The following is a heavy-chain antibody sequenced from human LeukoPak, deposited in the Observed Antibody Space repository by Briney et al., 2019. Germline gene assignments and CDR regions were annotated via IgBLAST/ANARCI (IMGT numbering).Heavy chain of an antibody. J-gene: IGHJ4*02. V-gene: IGHV1-69*13. Sequence: GASVKVSCKASGGTFSSYAISWVRQAPGQGLEWMGGIIPIFGTANYAQKFQGRVTITADESTSTAYMELSRLRSEDTAVYYCARVGMVRGVMSYYFDYWGQGTLVTVSA. CDR3: ARVGMVRGVMSYYFDY. CDR1: GGTFSSYA. CDR2: IIPIFGTA. D-gene: IGHD3-10*01.